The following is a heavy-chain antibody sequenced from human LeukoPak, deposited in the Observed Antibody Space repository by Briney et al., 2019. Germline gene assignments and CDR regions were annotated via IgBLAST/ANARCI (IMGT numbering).Heavy chain of an antibody. CDR1: GFTFSSYG. D-gene: IGHD3-10*01. CDR2: IRYDGSNK. J-gene: IGHJ4*02. CDR3: AKTPLDSFGAYFDY. Sequence: GGSLRLSCAASGFTFSSYGMRWVRQAPGKGLEWVAFIRYDGSNKYYADSVKGRFTISRDNSKNTLYLQMNSLRAEDTAVYYCAKTPLDSFGAYFDYWGQGTLVTVSS. V-gene: IGHV3-30*02.